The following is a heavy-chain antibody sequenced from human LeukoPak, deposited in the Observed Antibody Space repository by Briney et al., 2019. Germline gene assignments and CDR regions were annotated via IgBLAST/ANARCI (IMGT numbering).Heavy chain of an antibody. J-gene: IGHJ3*02. V-gene: IGHV1-69*05. CDR1: GGTFSSYA. CDR2: IIPIFGTA. Sequence: SVKVSCKASGGTFSSYAISWVRQAPGQGLEWMGGIIPIFGTANYAQKFQGRVTITTDESTSTAYMELSSLRSEDTAVYYCARYLRYCSGGSCWAQGLHAFDIWGQGTMVTVSS. D-gene: IGHD2-15*01. CDR3: ARYLRYCSGGSCWAQGLHAFDI.